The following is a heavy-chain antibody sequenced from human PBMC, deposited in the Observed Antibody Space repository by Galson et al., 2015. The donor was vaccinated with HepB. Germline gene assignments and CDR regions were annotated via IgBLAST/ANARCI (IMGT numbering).Heavy chain of an antibody. J-gene: IGHJ5*01. D-gene: IGHD1/OR15-1a*01. Sequence: SLRLSCAASGFTFSSYAMSWVRQAPGRGPEWVSGISGRDDTAYYIDSVKGRFTISRDTSKSTLYLQMNSLRIEDTAVYYCAKVQTSGGTNMWFESWGQGTLVTVSS. V-gene: IGHV3-23*01. CDR2: ISGRDDTA. CDR3: AKVQTSGGTNMWFES. CDR1: GFTFSSYA.